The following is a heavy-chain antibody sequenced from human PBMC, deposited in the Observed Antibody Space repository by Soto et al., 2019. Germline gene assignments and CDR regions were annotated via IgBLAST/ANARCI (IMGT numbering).Heavy chain of an antibody. CDR2: IYYSGST. V-gene: IGHV4-59*01. CDR3: ARPNTVTGWNWFDP. Sequence: SSETLSLTCTVSGGSITNNYWNWIRQPPGKGLEWIGYIYYSGSTNYNPSLKSRVTISVDTSKNQISLKLSSVTAADTAMYFCARPNTVTGWNWFDPWGQGTLVTVSS. J-gene: IGHJ5*02. D-gene: IGHD2-21*02. CDR1: GGSITNNY.